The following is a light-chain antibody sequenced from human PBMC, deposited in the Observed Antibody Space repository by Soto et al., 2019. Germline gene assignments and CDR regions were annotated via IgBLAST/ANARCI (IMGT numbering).Light chain of an antibody. CDR3: SSYTSSSTPYV. V-gene: IGLV2-14*01. J-gene: IGLJ1*01. CDR1: SSDVGGYNY. Sequence: QSALTQPDSVSGSPGQSITISCTGTSSDVGGYNYVSWYQQHPGKAPKLMIYEVSSRPSGVSNRFSGSKSGNTASLTISGLQAEDEADYYCSSYTSSSTPYVFGTGTQLTVL. CDR2: EVS.